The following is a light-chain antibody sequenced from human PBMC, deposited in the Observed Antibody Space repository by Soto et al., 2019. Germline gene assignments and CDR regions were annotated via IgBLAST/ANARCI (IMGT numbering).Light chain of an antibody. V-gene: IGKV3-11*01. CDR3: QQRYIWPIT. Sequence: EIVMTQSPATLSVSPGERATLSCRASQSTTYLAWYQQKPGQAPRLLIYGSSTRAPGTPDRFSASGSGTDFTLTISSLEPEDFAVYYCQQRYIWPITFGQGTRLEIK. CDR2: GSS. CDR1: QSTTY. J-gene: IGKJ5*01.